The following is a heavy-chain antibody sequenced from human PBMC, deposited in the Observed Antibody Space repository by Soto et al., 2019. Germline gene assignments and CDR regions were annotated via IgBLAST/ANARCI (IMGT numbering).Heavy chain of an antibody. V-gene: IGHV1-69*06. CDR3: ARGGIHYYDSSGHAFDY. J-gene: IGHJ4*02. CDR1: GGTFDIYG. CDR2: IIPIFGTA. Sequence: QVQLVQSGAEVKKPGSSVKVSCKASGGTFDIYGFNWARQAPGQGLEWMGTIIPIFGTADYAQKFEGRVSITADKSTSTAYMELRSLTSEDTAMYYCARGGIHYYDSSGHAFDYWGQVTLITVSS. D-gene: IGHD3-22*01.